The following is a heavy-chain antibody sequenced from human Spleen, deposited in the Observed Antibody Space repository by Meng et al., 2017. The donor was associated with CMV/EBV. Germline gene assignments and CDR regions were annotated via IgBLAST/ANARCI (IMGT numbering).Heavy chain of an antibody. Sequence: STVPAGSVSSSYYWSWIRQTPGKGLEWFGYIYHSGSTNYNPTLKSRVTMSVDTSKNQFSLKLSSVTAADTAVYYCARGGTVVIPLDYWGQGTLVTVSS. D-gene: IGHD4-23*01. CDR3: ARGGTVVIPLDY. V-gene: IGHV4-61*01. CDR2: IYHSGST. CDR1: AGSVSSSYY. J-gene: IGHJ4*02.